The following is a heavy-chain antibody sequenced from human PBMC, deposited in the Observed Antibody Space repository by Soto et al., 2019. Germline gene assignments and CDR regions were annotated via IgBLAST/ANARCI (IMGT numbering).Heavy chain of an antibody. D-gene: IGHD2-2*01. J-gene: IGHJ5*01. CDR1: VDSVSSNDAT. Sequence: SQTLSLTCAISVDSVSSNDATWDWIRQSPSRGLEWLGRTYYRSKWXIXXXXXXXXXXXINXDPSNNQLSLQLNSVTPDDTAVYXCVRLVGNSWLDSWGPGTLVTVSS. V-gene: IGHV6-1*01. CDR2: TYYRSKWXI. CDR3: VRLVGNSWLDS.